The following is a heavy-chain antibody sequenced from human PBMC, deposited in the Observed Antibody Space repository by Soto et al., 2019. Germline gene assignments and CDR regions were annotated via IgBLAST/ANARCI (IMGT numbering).Heavy chain of an antibody. CDR3: AKGLWFGELPFDAFDI. CDR2: ISYDGSNK. J-gene: IGHJ3*02. Sequence: QVRLVESGGGVVQPGRSLRLSCAASGFTFSNYGMHWVRQAPGKGLEWVAVISYDGSNKYYADSVKGRFTISRDNSKNTLYLQMNSLRAEDTAVYYCAKGLWFGELPFDAFDIWGQGTMVTVSS. CDR1: GFTFSNYG. D-gene: IGHD3-10*01. V-gene: IGHV3-30*18.